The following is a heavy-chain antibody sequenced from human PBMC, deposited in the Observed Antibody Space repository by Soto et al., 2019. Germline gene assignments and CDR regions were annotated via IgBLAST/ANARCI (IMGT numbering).Heavy chain of an antibody. CDR2: ISYDGTNK. V-gene: IGHV3-30-3*01. CDR3: AKGGRQWLVTSDFNY. Sequence: GGSLRLSCKASGFTFSSYAMQWVRQAPGKGLEWVAIISYDGTNKYYADSVKGRFTISRDNSKNTLYLQMNSLRGEDTAVYYSAKGGRQWLVTSDFNYWGQGALVTVSS. CDR1: GFTFSSYA. J-gene: IGHJ4*02. D-gene: IGHD6-19*01.